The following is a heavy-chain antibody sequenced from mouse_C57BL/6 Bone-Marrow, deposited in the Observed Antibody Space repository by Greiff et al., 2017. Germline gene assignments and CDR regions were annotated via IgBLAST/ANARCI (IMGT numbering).Heavy chain of an antibody. CDR3: TRYYGSSLYYFDY. J-gene: IGHJ2*01. CDR1: GYTFTDYE. V-gene: IGHV1-15*01. D-gene: IGHD1-1*01. CDR2: IAPETGGT. Sequence: VQLQQSGAELVRPGASVTLSCKASGYTFTDYEMHWVKQTPVHGLEWIGAIAPETGGTAYNQKFKGKAILTADKSSSTAYMELRSLTSEDSAVYYCTRYYGSSLYYFDYWGQGTTLTVSS.